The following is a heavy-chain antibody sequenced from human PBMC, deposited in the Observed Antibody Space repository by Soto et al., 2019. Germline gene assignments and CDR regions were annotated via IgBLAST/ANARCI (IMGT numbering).Heavy chain of an antibody. CDR3: AAGEASSRNLAPYYLDF. CDR1: GGSMRNYF. V-gene: IGHV4-59*01. J-gene: IGHJ4*02. Sequence: PSETLSLTCTVSGGSMRNYFWTWIRQPPGKGLEWIGYIHYSGTTSFFPSYNPSLRSRVTISEDTSKNQFSLKLLSVTTADTAVYFCAAGEASSRNLAPYYLDFWGQRTLVTVSS. D-gene: IGHD6-13*01. CDR2: IHYSGTT.